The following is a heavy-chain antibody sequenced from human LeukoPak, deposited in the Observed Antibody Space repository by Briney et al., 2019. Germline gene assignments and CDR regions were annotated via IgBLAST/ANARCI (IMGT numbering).Heavy chain of an antibody. Sequence: GGSLRLSCAASGFTFDDYAMSWVRQAPGKGLEWVSAISGSGGSTYYADSVKGRFTISRDNSKNTLYLQMNSLRAEDTAVYYCARDPMPRSGSYGGGWFDPWGQGTLVTVSS. CDR3: ARDPMPRSGSYGGGWFDP. CDR1: GFTFDDYA. V-gene: IGHV3-23*01. CDR2: ISGSGGST. J-gene: IGHJ5*02. D-gene: IGHD1-26*01.